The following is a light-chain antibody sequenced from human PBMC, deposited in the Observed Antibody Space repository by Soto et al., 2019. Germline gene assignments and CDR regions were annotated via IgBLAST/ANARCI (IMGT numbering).Light chain of an antibody. Sequence: DIQMTQSPSTLSASVGDRVTITCRASQTISSWLAWYQQKPGKAPELLIYDASTLESGVPSRFSGSGSGTEFSLTISNLXXXXFATYYCQQYHIYSGTFGQGTKVDIK. CDR2: DAS. J-gene: IGKJ1*01. CDR3: QQYHIYSGT. CDR1: QTISSW. V-gene: IGKV1-5*01.